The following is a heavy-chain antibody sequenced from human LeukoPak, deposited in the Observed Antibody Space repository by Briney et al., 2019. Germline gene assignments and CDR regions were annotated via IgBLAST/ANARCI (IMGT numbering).Heavy chain of an antibody. Sequence: PSETLSLTCTVSAGSISDYYWSWIRQPPGKGLEWIGYIYSSGRTNYNPSLKSRLTISVDTSKNQFSLNLSSVTAADMAVYYCARHQYSTPEFVYWGQGTLVTVSS. D-gene: IGHD2-15*01. CDR3: ARHQYSTPEFVY. CDR1: AGSISDYY. V-gene: IGHV4-59*08. J-gene: IGHJ4*02. CDR2: IYSSGRT.